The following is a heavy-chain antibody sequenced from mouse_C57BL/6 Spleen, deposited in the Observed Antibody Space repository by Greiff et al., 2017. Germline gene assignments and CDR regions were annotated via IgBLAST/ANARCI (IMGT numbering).Heavy chain of an antibody. CDR3: AKDGYYGSSYGYFDV. D-gene: IGHD1-1*01. V-gene: IGHV1-80*01. J-gene: IGHJ1*03. CDR2: IYPGEGDT. Sequence: QVQLQQSGAELVKPGDSVKISCKASGYAFSSYWMNWVKQRPGKGLEWIGQIYPGEGDTNYNGKFKGKATLTADKSSSTAYLQLSSLTSEDSAVYFCAKDGYYGSSYGYFDVWGTGTTVTVSS. CDR1: GYAFSSYW.